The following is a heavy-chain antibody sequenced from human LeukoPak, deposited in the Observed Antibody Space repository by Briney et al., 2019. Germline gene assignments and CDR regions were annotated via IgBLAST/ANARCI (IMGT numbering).Heavy chain of an antibody. CDR1: GFTFSSHS. CDR3: VREVRGYSAYYFDY. Sequence: GGSLRLSCAASGFTFSSHSMNWVRQVPGKGLEWVSYISSSSSYIYDVDSVKGRFTISRDNAKNSLYLQMNSLRAEDTAVYYCVREVRGYSAYYFDYWGQGTLVTVSS. CDR2: ISSSSSYI. D-gene: IGHD5-18*01. V-gene: IGHV3-21*01. J-gene: IGHJ4*02.